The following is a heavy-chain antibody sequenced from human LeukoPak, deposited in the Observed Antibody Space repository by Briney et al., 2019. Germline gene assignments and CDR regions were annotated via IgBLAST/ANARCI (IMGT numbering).Heavy chain of an antibody. J-gene: IGHJ6*03. CDR3: ARVVVGATYRDYYYMDV. V-gene: IGHV7-4-1*02. CDR1: GYTFTSYA. Sequence: ASVKVSCKASGYTFTSYAMNWVRQAPGQGLEWMGWINTNTGNPTYARGFTGRFVFSLDTSVSTAYLQISSLKAEDTAVYYCARVVVGATYRDYYYMDVWGKGTTVTVSS. D-gene: IGHD1-26*01. CDR2: INTNTGNP.